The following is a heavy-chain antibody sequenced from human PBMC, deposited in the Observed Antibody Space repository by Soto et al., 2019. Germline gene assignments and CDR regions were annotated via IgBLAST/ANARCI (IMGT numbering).Heavy chain of an antibody. J-gene: IGHJ4*02. CDR2: ISSSSSTI. D-gene: IGHD6-19*01. CDR3: ARGRQWLVPLSYFDY. Sequence: PGGSLRLSCAASGFIFSSYSMNWVRQAPGKGLEWVSYISSSSSTIYYADSVKGRFTISRDNAKNSLYLQMNSLRAEDTAVYYCARGRQWLVPLSYFDYWGQGTLVTVSS. V-gene: IGHV3-48*01. CDR1: GFIFSSYS.